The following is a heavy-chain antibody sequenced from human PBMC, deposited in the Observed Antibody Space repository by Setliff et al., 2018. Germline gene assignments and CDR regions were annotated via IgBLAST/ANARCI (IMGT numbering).Heavy chain of an antibody. D-gene: IGHD3-9*01. Sequence: ASVKVSCKAPGYTFTDYYIHWVRQAPGQGLEWMGRINPDSGGTNYAQKFQGRVTMTRDTSITAAYMELSRLRSDDSAVYYCARGPSNYDLLTGCDCWGQGTRVTVSS. CDR1: GYTFTDYY. J-gene: IGHJ4*02. CDR2: INPDSGGT. V-gene: IGHV1-2*06. CDR3: ARGPSNYDLLTGCDC.